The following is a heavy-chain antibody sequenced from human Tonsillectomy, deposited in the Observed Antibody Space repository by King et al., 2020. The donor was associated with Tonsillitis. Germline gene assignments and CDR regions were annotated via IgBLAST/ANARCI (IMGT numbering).Heavy chain of an antibody. D-gene: IGHD6-19*01. CDR3: ARDFTLCSSGWYGHWLDS. CDR2: ISYYGSND. J-gene: IGHJ5*01. Sequence: VQLVESGGGVVQPGRSLRLSCAASGFPFNNYAMHWVRQAPGKGLEWVAVISYYGSNDYYADSVKGRFTVSRDDSKNTLYLQMNSLRAEDTAVYYCARDFTLCSSGWYGHWLDSWGQGTLVTVSS. V-gene: IGHV3-33*05. CDR1: GFPFNNYA.